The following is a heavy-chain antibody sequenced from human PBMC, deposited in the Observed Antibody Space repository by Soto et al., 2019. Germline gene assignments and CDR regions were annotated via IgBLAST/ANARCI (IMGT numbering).Heavy chain of an antibody. CDR3: ARDRAYCSGGSCYRWFDP. CDR1: GYTFTSYA. Sequence: GASVKVSCKASGYTFTSYAMHWVRQAPGQRLEWMGWINAGNGNTKYSQKFQGRVTITRDTSASTAYMELSSLRSEDTAVYYCARDRAYCSGGSCYRWFDPWGQGTLVTV. CDR2: INAGNGNT. J-gene: IGHJ5*02. V-gene: IGHV1-3*01. D-gene: IGHD2-15*01.